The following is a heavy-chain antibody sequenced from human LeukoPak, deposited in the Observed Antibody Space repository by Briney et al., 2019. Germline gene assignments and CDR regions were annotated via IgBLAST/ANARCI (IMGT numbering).Heavy chain of an antibody. CDR3: ARLRRGVLGFDY. J-gene: IGHJ4*02. CDR2: IYHSGST. D-gene: IGHD6-13*01. Sequence: PSETLSLTCTVSGYSNSSGFYWGWIRQPPGKGLEWIGSIYHSGSTYCNPSLKSRVTTSVDTSKNQFSLKLSSVTAADTAVYYCARLRRGVLGFDYWGQGTLVTVSS. CDR1: GYSNSSGFY. V-gene: IGHV4-38-2*02.